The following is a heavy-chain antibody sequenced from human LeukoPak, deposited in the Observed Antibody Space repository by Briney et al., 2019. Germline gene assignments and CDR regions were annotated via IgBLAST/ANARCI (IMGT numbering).Heavy chain of an antibody. Sequence: GGSLRLSCAASGFTVSSNYMSWVRQAPGKGLEWVSVIYSGGSTYYADSVKGRFTISRDNSKNTLYLQMNSLRVEGTAVYYCAREIYCSASSCTGGVFDIWGQGTMVTVSS. D-gene: IGHD2-15*01. CDR3: AREIYCSASSCTGGVFDI. J-gene: IGHJ3*02. V-gene: IGHV3-53*01. CDR1: GFTVSSNY. CDR2: IYSGGST.